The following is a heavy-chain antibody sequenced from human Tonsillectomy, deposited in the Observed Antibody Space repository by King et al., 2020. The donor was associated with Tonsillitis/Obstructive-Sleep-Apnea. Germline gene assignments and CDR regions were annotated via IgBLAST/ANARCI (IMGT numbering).Heavy chain of an antibody. Sequence: QLQESGPGLVKPSQTLSLTCTVSGGSISSGGYYWRWIRQHPGKGLEWIGYIYYSGSTYYNPSLKSRVTISVDTSKNQFSLKLSSVTAADTAVYYCAGAHFGGGNRGGLYGMDVWGQGTTVTVSS. V-gene: IGHV4-31*03. CDR3: AGAHFGGGNRGGLYGMDV. CDR2: IYYSGST. CDR1: GGSISSGGYY. J-gene: IGHJ6*02. D-gene: IGHD4-23*01.